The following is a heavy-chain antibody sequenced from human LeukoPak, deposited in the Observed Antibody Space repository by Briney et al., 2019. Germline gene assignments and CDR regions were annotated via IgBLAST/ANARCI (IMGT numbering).Heavy chain of an antibody. Sequence: GGSLRLSCAASGITFSSYAMSWVRQAPGKGLEWVSAISGSGGSTYYADSVKGRFTISRDNSKNTLYLQMNSLRAEDTAVYYCAKDVVVEGWFDPWGQGTLVTVSS. V-gene: IGHV3-23*01. CDR3: AKDVVVEGWFDP. CDR2: ISGSGGST. D-gene: IGHD2-2*01. CDR1: GITFSSYA. J-gene: IGHJ5*02.